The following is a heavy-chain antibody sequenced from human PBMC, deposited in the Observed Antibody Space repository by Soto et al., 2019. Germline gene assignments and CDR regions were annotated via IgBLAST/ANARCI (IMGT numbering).Heavy chain of an antibody. J-gene: IGHJ4*02. V-gene: IGHV3-30*03. CDR1: GFTFSMYG. CDR2: TASDGTNK. D-gene: IGHD3-10*01. CDR3: ARKNPGRVSELPDY. Sequence: QVQLVESGGGVVQPGNSVRLSCAASGFTFSMYGMHWVRQAPGKGLEWVAVTASDGTNKFYGDSVKGRFTISRDKPRATLYLQMNSLRPDDTAVYYCARKNPGRVSELPDYWGQGTLVTVSS.